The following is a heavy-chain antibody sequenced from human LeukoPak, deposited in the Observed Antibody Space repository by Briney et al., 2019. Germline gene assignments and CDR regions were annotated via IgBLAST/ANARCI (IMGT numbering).Heavy chain of an antibody. CDR3: SRPDYSSSSGPLY. CDR1: GFTFSSYS. CDR2: ISSSSSTI. Sequence: GGSLRLSCAASGFTFSSYSMNWDRQAPGKGLEWVSYISSSSSTIYYADSVKGRFTISRDNAKNSLYLQMNSLRDEDTAVYYCSRPDYSSSSGPLYWGQGTLVTVSS. D-gene: IGHD6-6*01. J-gene: IGHJ4*02. V-gene: IGHV3-48*02.